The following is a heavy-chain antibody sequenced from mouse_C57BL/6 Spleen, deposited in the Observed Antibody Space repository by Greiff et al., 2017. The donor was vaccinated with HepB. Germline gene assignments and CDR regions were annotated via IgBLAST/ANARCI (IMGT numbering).Heavy chain of an antibody. CDR1: GYTFTSYW. V-gene: IGHV1-55*01. Sequence: QVQLKQPGAELVKPGASVKMSCKASGYTFTSYWITWVKQRPGQGLEWIGDIYPGSGSTNYNEKFKSKATLTVDTSSSTAYMQLSSLTSEDSAVYYCARSYYYGSSYVYWYFDVWGTGTTVTVSS. CDR2: IYPGSGST. D-gene: IGHD1-1*01. J-gene: IGHJ1*03. CDR3: ARSYYYGSSYVYWYFDV.